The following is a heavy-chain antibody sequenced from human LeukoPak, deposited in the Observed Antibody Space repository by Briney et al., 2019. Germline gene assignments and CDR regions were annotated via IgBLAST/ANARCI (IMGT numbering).Heavy chain of an antibody. J-gene: IGHJ4*02. CDR1: GFTFSSHA. CDR2: ISYDGSNK. D-gene: IGHD6-19*01. CDR3: ARGEAGQFDY. V-gene: IGHV3-30-3*01. Sequence: GRSLRLSCAASGFTFSSHAMHWVRQAPGKGLEWVAVISYDGSNKYYADSVKGRFTISRDNSKNTLYLQMNSLRAEDTAVYYCARGEAGQFDYWGQGTLVTVSS.